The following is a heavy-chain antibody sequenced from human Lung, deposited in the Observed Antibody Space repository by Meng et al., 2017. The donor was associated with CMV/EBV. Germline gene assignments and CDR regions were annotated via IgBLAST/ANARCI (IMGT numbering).Heavy chain of an antibody. V-gene: IGHV3-23*01. CDR2: ISGSGGST. D-gene: IGHD3-10*01. J-gene: IGHJ5*02. CDR3: AKDLLWFGELTFDP. CDR1: GFTFSSYA. Sequence: EXQLLEXXXGLVQPGXSLRLCXAASGFTFSSYAMSWVRQAPGKGLEWVSAISGSGGSTYYADSVKGRFTISRDNSKNTLYLQMNSLRAEDTAVYYCAKDLLWFGELTFDPWGQGTLVTVSS.